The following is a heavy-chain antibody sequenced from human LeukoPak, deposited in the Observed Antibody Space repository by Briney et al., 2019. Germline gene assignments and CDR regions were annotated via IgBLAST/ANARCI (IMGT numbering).Heavy chain of an antibody. D-gene: IGHD3-22*01. V-gene: IGHV1-46*01. CDR1: GYTFTSYY. Sequence: GASVKVSCKASGYTFTSYYMHWVRRAPGQGLEWMGIINPSGGSTSYAQKFQGRVTMTRDMSTSTVYMELSSLRSEDTAVYYCARDSNRGYYYYYYYYMDVWGKGTTVTVSS. J-gene: IGHJ6*03. CDR2: INPSGGST. CDR3: ARDSNRGYYYYYYYYMDV.